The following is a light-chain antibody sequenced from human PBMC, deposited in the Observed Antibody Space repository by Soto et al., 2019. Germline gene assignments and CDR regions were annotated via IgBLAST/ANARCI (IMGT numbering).Light chain of an antibody. V-gene: IGKV3-20*01. CDR2: GVF. CDR3: QKFNYWWT. J-gene: IGKJ1*01. Sequence: EMILTQSPDTLSLSPGERATLSCRASQTGDSQYLAWYQQRPGQAPRLLIRGVFIRDAGIPDRFSGSGCETDFNLTISRLEPEDYAVYFCQKFNYWWTSGHRTKVDIK. CDR1: QTGDSQY.